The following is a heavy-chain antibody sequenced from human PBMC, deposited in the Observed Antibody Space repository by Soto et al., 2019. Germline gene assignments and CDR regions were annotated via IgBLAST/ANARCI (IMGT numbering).Heavy chain of an antibody. Sequence: GSLRLSCAASGFTFSSYGMHWVRQAPGKGLEWVAVIWYDGSNKYYADSVKGRFTISRDNSKNTLYLQMNSLRAEDTAVYYCARDLSSDDYYYYYGMDVWGQGTTVTVSS. CDR3: ARDLSSDDYYYYYGMDV. J-gene: IGHJ6*02. CDR2: IWYDGSNK. V-gene: IGHV3-33*01. CDR1: GFTFSSYG.